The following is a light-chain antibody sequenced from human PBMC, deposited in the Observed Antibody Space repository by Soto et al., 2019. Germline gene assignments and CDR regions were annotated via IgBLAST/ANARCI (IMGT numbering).Light chain of an antibody. Sequence: DIKMSQSPSTLSAYVGDRVTITCRASQSISSWLAWYQQKPGKAPKLLIYDASSLESGVPSRFSGSGSGTEFTLTISSLQPDDFATYYCQQYNSYSRTFGQR. CDR2: DAS. J-gene: IGKJ1*01. V-gene: IGKV1-5*01. CDR3: QQYNSYSRT. CDR1: QSISSW.